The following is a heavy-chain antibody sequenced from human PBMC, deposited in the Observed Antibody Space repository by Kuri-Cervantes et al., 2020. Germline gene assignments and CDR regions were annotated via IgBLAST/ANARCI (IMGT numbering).Heavy chain of an antibody. CDR1: GFTFSSYS. CDR2: ISWNSGSI. CDR3: AKDVKYGSSWYSLYYFDY. Sequence: GGSLRLSCAASGFTFSSYSMNWVRQAPGKGLEWVSGISWNSGSIGYADSVKGRFTISRDNAKNSLYLQMNSLRAEDTALYYCAKDVKYGSSWYSLYYFDYWGQGTLVTVSS. V-gene: IGHV3-9*01. J-gene: IGHJ4*02. D-gene: IGHD6-13*01.